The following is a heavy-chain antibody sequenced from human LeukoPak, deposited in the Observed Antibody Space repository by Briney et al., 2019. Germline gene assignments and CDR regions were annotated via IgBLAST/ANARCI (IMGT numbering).Heavy chain of an antibody. CDR3: AREGTWFGELLSWNAFDI. J-gene: IGHJ3*02. D-gene: IGHD3-10*01. V-gene: IGHV1-8*01. CDR1: GYTFTRYG. Sequence: ASVKVSCKASGYTFTRYGISWVRQAPGQGLEWMGWMNPNSGNTGYAQKFQGRVTMTRNTSISTAYMELSSLRSEDTAVYYCAREGTWFGELLSWNAFDIWGQGTMVTVSS. CDR2: MNPNSGNT.